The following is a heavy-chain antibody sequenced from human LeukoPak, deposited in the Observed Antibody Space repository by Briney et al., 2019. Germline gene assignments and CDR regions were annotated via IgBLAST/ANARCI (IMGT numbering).Heavy chain of an antibody. J-gene: IGHJ6*03. D-gene: IGHD6-13*01. Sequence: SETLSLTCTVSGGSISSSSYYWGWIRQPPGKGLEWIGSIYYSGSTYYNPSLKSRVTISVDTSKNQFSLKLSSVTAADTAVYYCARQGMDSSSWFSYYYYMDVWGKGTTVTISS. CDR1: GGSISSSSYY. CDR3: ARQGMDSSSWFSYYYYMDV. V-gene: IGHV4-39*01. CDR2: IYYSGST.